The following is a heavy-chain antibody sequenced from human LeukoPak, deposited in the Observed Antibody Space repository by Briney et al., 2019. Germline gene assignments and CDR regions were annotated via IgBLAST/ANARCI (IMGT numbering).Heavy chain of an antibody. J-gene: IGHJ4*02. Sequence: ASVKVSCMASRYTFTSYGISWVRQAPGQGREWMGWISAYNGNTNYAQKLQGRVTMTTDTSTSTAYMELRSLRSDDTAVYYCARDSAEWELRFGYFDYWGQGTLVTVSS. D-gene: IGHD1-26*01. CDR2: ISAYNGNT. CDR1: RYTFTSYG. CDR3: ARDSAEWELRFGYFDY. V-gene: IGHV1-18*01.